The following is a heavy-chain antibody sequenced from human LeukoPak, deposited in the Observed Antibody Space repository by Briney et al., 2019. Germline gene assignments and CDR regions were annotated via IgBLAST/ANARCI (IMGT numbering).Heavy chain of an antibody. CDR2: FDPEDGET. J-gene: IGHJ5*02. CDR3: AGQLLPNNWFDP. CDR1: GYTLTELS. D-gene: IGHD2-15*01. Sequence: ASVKVSCKVSGYTLTELSMHWVRQAPGKGLEWMGGFDPEDGETIYAQKFQGRVTMTEDTSTDTAYVELSSLRSEDTAVYYCAGQLLPNNWFDPWGQGTLVTVSS. V-gene: IGHV1-24*01.